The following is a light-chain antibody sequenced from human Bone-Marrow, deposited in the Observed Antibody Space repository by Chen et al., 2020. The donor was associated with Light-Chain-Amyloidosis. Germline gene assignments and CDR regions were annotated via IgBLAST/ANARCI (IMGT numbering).Light chain of an antibody. Sequence: SYVLTQPPSVSVAPGQTPTITCGGTGIGSLKVHWYQQKAGQAPVMVVYDDTDRPAGTPERFSGSKSGNAATLTITRVEAGDEADYYCQVWEGSSDEVVFGGGTRLTVL. V-gene: IGLV3-21*02. CDR2: DDT. J-gene: IGLJ3*02. CDR3: QVWEGSSDEVV. CDR1: GIGSLK.